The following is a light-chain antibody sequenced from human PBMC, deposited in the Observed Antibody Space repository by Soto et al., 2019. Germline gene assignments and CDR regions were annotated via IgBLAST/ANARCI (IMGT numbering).Light chain of an antibody. J-gene: IGKJ1*01. CDR2: KAS. V-gene: IGKV1-5*03. CDR1: QTISSW. Sequence: EIQMTQSPSTLSGSVGDRVTITCRASQTISSWLAWYQQKQGKAAKVLIYKASTLKSGVPSRFSGSGSGTEFTITISSLQPDDFETYYCQHYNSYSEAFGQGTKVDIK. CDR3: QHYNSYSEA.